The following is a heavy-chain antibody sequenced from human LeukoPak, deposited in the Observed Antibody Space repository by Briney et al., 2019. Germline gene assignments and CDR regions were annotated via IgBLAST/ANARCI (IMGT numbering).Heavy chain of an antibody. V-gene: IGHV3-30*18. CDR3: AKDRGGRYVHTAMGYYGMDV. D-gene: IGHD5-18*01. CDR1: GFTLSSYG. CDR2: ISYDGSNK. Sequence: QPGRSLRLSCAASGFTLSSYGMHWVRQAPGKGLEWVAVISYDGSNKYYADSVKGRFTISRDNSKNTLYLQMNSLRAEDTAVYYCAKDRGGRYVHTAMGYYGMDVWGQGTTVTVSS. J-gene: IGHJ6*02.